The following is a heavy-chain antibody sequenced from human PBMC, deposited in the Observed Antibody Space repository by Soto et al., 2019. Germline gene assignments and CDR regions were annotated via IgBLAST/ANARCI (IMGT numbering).Heavy chain of an antibody. J-gene: IGHJ6*02. Sequence: QVQLVESGGGLVQPGRSLRLSCAASGFTFSNNGMHWVRQAPGKGLEWVAVIWYDGSNKYYADSVKGRFIISRDNSKNTVYLPMNSQRADDTAVSYCATDRVQMGDGLAVCGQGTTVTVSS. CDR1: GFTFSNNG. V-gene: IGHV3-33*01. CDR2: IWYDGSNK. CDR3: ATDRVQMGDGLAV. D-gene: IGHD3-16*01.